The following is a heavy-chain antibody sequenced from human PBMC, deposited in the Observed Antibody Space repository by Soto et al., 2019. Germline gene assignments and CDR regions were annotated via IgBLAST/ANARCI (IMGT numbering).Heavy chain of an antibody. J-gene: IGHJ4*02. V-gene: IGHV4-34*01. CDR1: GGSFSGYY. CDR2: INHSGST. D-gene: IGHD6-13*01. Sequence: SETLSLTCAVYGGSFSGYYWSWIRQPPGKGLEWIGEINHSGSTNYNPSLKSRVTISVDTSKNQFSLQLSSVTVADTAVYYCARDFKRYSSPPDPLEYWGLGTLVTVSS. CDR3: ARDFKRYSSPPDPLEY.